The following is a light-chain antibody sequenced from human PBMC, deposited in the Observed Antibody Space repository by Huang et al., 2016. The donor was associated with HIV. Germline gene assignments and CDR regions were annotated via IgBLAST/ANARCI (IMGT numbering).Light chain of an antibody. J-gene: IGKJ1*01. Sequence: DIQMTQSPSSLSASIGDKVTITCQATQDIARFLNWYQQKPGQAPKLLIYDASTLQTGVPSRFIGSGSGTDFSFTISSLQPEDIATYYCQQYDGLPPWTFGQGTKVEIQ. CDR3: QQYDGLPPWT. V-gene: IGKV1-33*01. CDR2: DAS. CDR1: QDIARF.